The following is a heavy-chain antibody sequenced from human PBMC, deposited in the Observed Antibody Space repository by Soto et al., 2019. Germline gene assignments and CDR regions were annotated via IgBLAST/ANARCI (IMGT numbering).Heavy chain of an antibody. D-gene: IGHD1-26*01. Sequence: GGSLRLSCAASGFTFSSYSMNWVRQAPGKGLEWVSYISSSSSSIYYADSVKGRFTISRDNAKNSLYLQMNSMRAEDTAVYYCARDQNSHEFLGSQDYWGQGTLVTVSS. J-gene: IGHJ4*02. CDR2: ISSSSSSI. CDR3: ARDQNSHEFLGSQDY. CDR1: GFTFSSYS. V-gene: IGHV3-48*04.